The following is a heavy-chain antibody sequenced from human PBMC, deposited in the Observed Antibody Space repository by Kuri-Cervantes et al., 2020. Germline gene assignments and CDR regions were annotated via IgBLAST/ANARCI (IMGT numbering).Heavy chain of an antibody. J-gene: IGHJ6*02. Sequence: GGSLRLSCAASGFTFSSYTMNWVRQAPGTGLEWLAYIGITGFVYYADSVKGRFTVSRDNSKNTLYLQMNSLRAEDTAVYYCARDPNIHGYYYGMDVWGQGTTVTVS. CDR2: IGITGFV. D-gene: IGHD2/OR15-2a*01. CDR3: ARDPNIHGYYYGMDV. V-gene: IGHV3-48*01. CDR1: GFTFSSYT.